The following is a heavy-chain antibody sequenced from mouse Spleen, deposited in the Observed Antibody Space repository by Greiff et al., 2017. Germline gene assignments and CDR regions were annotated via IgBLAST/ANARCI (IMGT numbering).Heavy chain of an antibody. Sequence: VQLQQSGPVLVKPGASVKMSCKASGYTFTDYYMNWVKQSHGKSLEWIGVINPYNGGTSYNQKFKGKATLTVDKSSSTAYMELNSLTSEDSAVYYCARRYDYDEEFAYWGQGTLVTVSA. CDR1: GYTFTDYY. D-gene: IGHD2-4*01. V-gene: IGHV1-19*01. J-gene: IGHJ3*01. CDR2: INPYNGGT. CDR3: ARRYDYDEEFAY.